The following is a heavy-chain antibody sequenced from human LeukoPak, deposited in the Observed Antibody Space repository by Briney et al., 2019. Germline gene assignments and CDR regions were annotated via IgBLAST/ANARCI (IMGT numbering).Heavy chain of an antibody. D-gene: IGHD5-24*01. CDR2: INSDGSST. CDR3: ARDRGRRRDGYNYPFDY. Sequence: GGSLRLSCAASGFTFSSYWMHWVRQAPGKGLVWVSRINSDGSSTSYADSVKGRFTISRDNAKSTLYLQMNSLRAEDTAVYYCARDRGRRRDGYNYPFDYWGQGTLVTVSS. CDR1: GFTFSSYW. J-gene: IGHJ4*02. V-gene: IGHV3-74*01.